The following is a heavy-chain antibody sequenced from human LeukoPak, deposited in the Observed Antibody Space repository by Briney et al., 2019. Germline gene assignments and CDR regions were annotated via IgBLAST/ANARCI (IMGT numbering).Heavy chain of an antibody. V-gene: IGHV3-23*01. Sequence: GGSLRLSCAASEFSFITAWMSWVRQAPGKGLEWVSAISGSGGSTYYADSVKGRFTISRDNSKNTLYLQMNSLRAEDTAVYYCAKSDGQLAMGYWGQGTLVTVSS. CDR2: ISGSGGST. CDR1: EFSFITAW. J-gene: IGHJ4*02. CDR3: AKSDGQLAMGY. D-gene: IGHD6-6*01.